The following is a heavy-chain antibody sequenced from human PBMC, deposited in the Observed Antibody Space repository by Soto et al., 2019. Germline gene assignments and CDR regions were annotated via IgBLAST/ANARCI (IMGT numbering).Heavy chain of an antibody. CDR1: GFNFGAFG. Sequence: TVGSLRLSCGASGFNFGAFGMNWVRQAPGKGLEWVSSITLSSSYIYYADSVKGRFTVSRDNAKNSLYLDMKSLTVDDTAVYYCARDMKSVRFWGTNGFDPWGQGTLVTVSS. J-gene: IGHJ5*02. D-gene: IGHD3-16*01. V-gene: IGHV3-21*01. CDR3: ARDMKSVRFWGTNGFDP. CDR2: ITLSSSYI.